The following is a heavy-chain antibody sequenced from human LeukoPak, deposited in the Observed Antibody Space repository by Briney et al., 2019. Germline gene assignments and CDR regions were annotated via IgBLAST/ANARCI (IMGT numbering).Heavy chain of an antibody. CDR3: PRDWGHLSYYGSGVDV. CDR1: GYTFTSYY. D-gene: IGHD3-10*01. V-gene: IGHV1-46*01. CDR2: INPSGGST. Sequence: ASVKVSCKASGYTFTSYYMHWVRQAPGQGLEWMGIINPSGGSTSYAQKFQGRVTMTRDTSTSTVYMELSSLRSEDTAVYYCPRDWGHLSYYGSGVDVWGQGTTVTVSS. J-gene: IGHJ6*02.